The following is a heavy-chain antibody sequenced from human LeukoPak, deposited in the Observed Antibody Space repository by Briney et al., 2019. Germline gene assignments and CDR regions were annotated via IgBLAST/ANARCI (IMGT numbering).Heavy chain of an antibody. CDR3: ATANSGPEN. CDR1: GFTFSNYW. Sequence: PGGSLRLFCATSGFTFSNYWMNWVRQAPGKGLEWVAIIRSDGGEKHYVDSVRGRFTVSRDNAENSLSLQMNSLRAEDTAVYYCATANSGPENWGQGTLLTVSS. V-gene: IGHV3-7*01. D-gene: IGHD4-23*01. CDR2: IRSDGGEK. J-gene: IGHJ4*02.